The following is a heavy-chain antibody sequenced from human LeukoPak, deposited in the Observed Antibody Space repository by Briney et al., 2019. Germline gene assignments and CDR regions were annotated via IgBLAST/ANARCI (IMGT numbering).Heavy chain of an antibody. D-gene: IGHD3-3*01. CDR1: GYSFNTYG. Sequence: GASVKVSCKASGYSFNTYGISWVRQAPGQGLEWMGWINPNSGGTNYAQKFQGRVTMTRDTSISTAYMELSRLRSDDTAVYYCATVGRFLEWISGHWGQGTLVTVSS. J-gene: IGHJ4*02. CDR2: INPNSGGT. V-gene: IGHV1-2*02. CDR3: ATVGRFLEWISGH.